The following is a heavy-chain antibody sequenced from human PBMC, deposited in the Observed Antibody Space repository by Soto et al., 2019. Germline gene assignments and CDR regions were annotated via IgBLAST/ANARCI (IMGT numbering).Heavy chain of an antibody. J-gene: IGHJ6*02. D-gene: IGHD5-18*01. CDR2: ISSNGGST. CDR1: GFTFSSYA. Sequence: GGSLRLSCSASGFTFSSYAMHWVRQAPGKGLEYVSAISSNGGSTYYADSVKGRFTISRDKSKNTLYLQMSSLRAEDTAVYYCVKAAMATYYYYGMDVWGQGTTVTVSS. CDR3: VKAAMATYYYYGMDV. V-gene: IGHV3-64D*06.